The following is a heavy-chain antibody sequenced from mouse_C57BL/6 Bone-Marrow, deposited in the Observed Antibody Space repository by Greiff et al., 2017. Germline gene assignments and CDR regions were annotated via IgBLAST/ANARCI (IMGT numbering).Heavy chain of an antibody. CDR1: GYTFTSYW. J-gene: IGHJ1*03. CDR2: IDPSDSET. Sequence: VQLQQPGAELVRPGSSVKLSCKASGYTFTSYWMHWVKQRPIQGLEWIGNIDPSDSETHYNQKFKDKATLTVDKSSSTAYMQLSSLTSEDSAVYYCARRDYYGTSLWYFDVWGTGTTVTVSS. D-gene: IGHD1-1*01. CDR3: ARRDYYGTSLWYFDV. V-gene: IGHV1-52*01.